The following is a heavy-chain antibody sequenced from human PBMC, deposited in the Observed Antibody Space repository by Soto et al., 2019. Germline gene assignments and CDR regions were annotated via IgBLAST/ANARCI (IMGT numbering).Heavy chain of an antibody. Sequence: GGSLRLSCAASGLSFSSSATHWVGQAPGKGLEWVAMISHDGSHEYYGDSVKGRFSVSRDNSHNILHLQMNSLRIEDTAVYFCARNTDHRLVRGWLDPWGQGTLVTVSS. J-gene: IGHJ5*02. D-gene: IGHD3-10*01. CDR1: GLSFSSSA. CDR2: ISHDGSHE. CDR3: ARNTDHRLVRGWLDP. V-gene: IGHV3-30-3*01.